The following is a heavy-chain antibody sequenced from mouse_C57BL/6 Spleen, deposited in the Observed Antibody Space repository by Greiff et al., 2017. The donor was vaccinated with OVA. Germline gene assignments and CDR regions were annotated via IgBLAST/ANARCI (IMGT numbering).Heavy chain of an antibody. CDR2: IDPENGDT. J-gene: IGHJ2*01. CDR3: YSSGYFDY. CDR1: GFNIKDDY. Sequence: VQLKQSGAELVRPGASVKLSCTASGFNIKDDYMHWVKQRPEQGLEWIGWIDPENGDTEYASKFQGKATITADTSSNTAYLQLSSLTSEDTAVYYCYSSGYFDYWGQGTTLTVSS. V-gene: IGHV14-4*01. D-gene: IGHD3-2*02.